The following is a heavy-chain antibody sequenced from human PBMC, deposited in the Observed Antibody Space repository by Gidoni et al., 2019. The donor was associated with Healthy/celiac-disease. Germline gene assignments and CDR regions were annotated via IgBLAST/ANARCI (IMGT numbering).Heavy chain of an antibody. V-gene: IGHV4-39*07. CDR1: GGSISTIHYY. CDR2: IYYSGST. J-gene: IGHJ6*02. Sequence: LQLQESCPGLVKPPATRSLPCAVSGGSISTIHYYCGWIRQPPGKGLEWIESIYYSGSTYYHPSLKSRVTISVDTSKNQFSLKLSSVTAADTAVYYCAGTNLVVVPAAMGYYYGMDVWGQGTTVTVSS. CDR3: AGTNLVVVPAAMGYYYGMDV. D-gene: IGHD2-2*01.